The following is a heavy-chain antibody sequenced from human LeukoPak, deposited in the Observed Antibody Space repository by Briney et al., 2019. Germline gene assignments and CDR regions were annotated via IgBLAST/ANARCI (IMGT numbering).Heavy chain of an antibody. CDR1: GYTFISYA. CDR3: ARRGFRSWYVGYYDY. V-gene: IGHV1-3*01. J-gene: IGHJ4*02. Sequence: ASVKVSCKASGYTFISYAMHWVRQAPGQRLEWMGWINGGNGNTKYSQKFQGRVSITRDTSASTAYMELSSLRSEDTAVYYCARRGFRSWYVGYYDYWGQGTLVTVSS. CDR2: INGGNGNT. D-gene: IGHD6-13*01.